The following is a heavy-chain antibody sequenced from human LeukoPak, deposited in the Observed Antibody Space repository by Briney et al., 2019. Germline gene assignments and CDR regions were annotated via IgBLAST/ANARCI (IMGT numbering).Heavy chain of an antibody. CDR3: ARAPTVLVGYCSSSSCQADY. Sequence: SGGSLRLSCAASGFTFRSYSMNWVRQAPGKGLEWVSAIDPSSTYIYYAGSVKGRFTISRDNAENSLYLQMNSLRVEDTAVYYCARAPTVLVGYCSSSSCQADYWGQATLVTVSS. J-gene: IGHJ4*02. V-gene: IGHV3-21*01. CDR1: GFTFRSYS. D-gene: IGHD2-2*01. CDR2: IDPSSTYI.